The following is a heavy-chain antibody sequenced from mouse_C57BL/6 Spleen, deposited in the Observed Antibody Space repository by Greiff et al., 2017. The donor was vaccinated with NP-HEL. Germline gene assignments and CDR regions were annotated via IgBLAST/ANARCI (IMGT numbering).Heavy chain of an antibody. CDR3: ARSTMITTGAMDY. CDR2: ISSGSSTI. D-gene: IGHD2-4*01. V-gene: IGHV5-17*01. CDR1: GFTFSDYG. Sequence: VQLKESGGGLVKPGGSLKLSCAASGFTFSDYGMHWVRQAPEKGLEWVAYISSGSSTIYYADTVKGRFTISRDNAKNTLFLQMTSLRSEDTAMYYCARSTMITTGAMDYWGQGTSVTVSS. J-gene: IGHJ4*01.